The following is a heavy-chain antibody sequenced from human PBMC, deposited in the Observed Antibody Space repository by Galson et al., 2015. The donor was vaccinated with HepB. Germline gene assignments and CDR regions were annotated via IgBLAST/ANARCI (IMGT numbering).Heavy chain of an antibody. CDR3: AREGDSSGHCGVFDI. Sequence: SLRLSCAASGFTFSNYAINWVRQAPGKGLEWVSGLSGDAGNTYYADSVKGRFTISRDNVKNTLYLEMNSLRVEDTAVYFSAREGDSSGHCGVFDIWGQGTKVTVSS. CDR2: LSGDAGNT. V-gene: IGHV3-23*01. J-gene: IGHJ3*02. D-gene: IGHD6-25*01. CDR1: GFTFSNYA.